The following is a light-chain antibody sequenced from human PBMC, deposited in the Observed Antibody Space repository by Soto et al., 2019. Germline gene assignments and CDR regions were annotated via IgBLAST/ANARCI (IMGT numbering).Light chain of an antibody. CDR2: DVS. J-gene: IGLJ1*01. CDR1: SSDVGGYNF. CDR3: SSYTSSYTYV. V-gene: IGLV2-14*03. Sequence: QSVLTQPASVSGSPGQSVTISCAGTSSDVGGYNFVSWYQQHPGKAPQLMIYDVSSRPSGVSNRFSGSKSGNTASLTISGLQAEDDADYYCSSYTSSYTYVFGTGTKVTVL.